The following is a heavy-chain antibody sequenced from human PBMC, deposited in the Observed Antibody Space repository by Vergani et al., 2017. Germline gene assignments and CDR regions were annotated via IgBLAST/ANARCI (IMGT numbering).Heavy chain of an antibody. J-gene: IGHJ6*02. D-gene: IGHD3-9*01. CDR3: ARDRLAQPYYYGMDV. CDR1: GYTFTGYY. Sequence: QVQLVQSGAEVKKPGASVKVSCKASGYTFTGYYMHWVRQAPGQGLEWMGWINPNSGGPNYAQKFQGRVTMTRDTSISTAYMGLSRLRSDDTAVYYCARDRLAQPYYYGMDVWGQGTTVTVSS. V-gene: IGHV1-2*02. CDR2: INPNSGGP.